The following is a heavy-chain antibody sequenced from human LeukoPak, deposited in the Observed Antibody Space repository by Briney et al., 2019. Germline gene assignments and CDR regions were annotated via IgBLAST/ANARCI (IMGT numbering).Heavy chain of an antibody. D-gene: IGHD6-6*01. CDR1: GYTFSTYG. CDR3: TREGQLGY. J-gene: IGHJ4*02. V-gene: IGHV1-18*01. Sequence: ASVMVSCKASGYTFSTYGFSWVRQAPGQGLEWMGWISGYNGNTNYARKFQGRVTLTTDTSTSTAYMELRSLRFDDTAVYYCTREGQLGYWGQGTLVTVSS. CDR2: ISGYNGNT.